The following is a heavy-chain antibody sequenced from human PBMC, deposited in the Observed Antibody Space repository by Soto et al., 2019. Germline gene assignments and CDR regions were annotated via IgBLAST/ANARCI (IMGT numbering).Heavy chain of an antibody. CDR3: ARGVDTAMVYYYYYHLDV. J-gene: IGHJ6*03. CDR1: GGSFSGYY. CDR2: INHSGST. V-gene: IGHV4-34*01. Sequence: SETLSLTCAVYGGSFSGYYWSWIRQPPGKGLEWIGEINHSGSTNYNPSLKSRVTISVDTSKNQFSLKLSSVTAADTAVYYCARGVDTAMVYYYYYHLDVWGKGTTVTVSS. D-gene: IGHD5-18*01.